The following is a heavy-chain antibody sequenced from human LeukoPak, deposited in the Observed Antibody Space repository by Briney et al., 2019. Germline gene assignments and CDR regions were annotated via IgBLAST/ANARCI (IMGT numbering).Heavy chain of an antibody. CDR1: DFSFKSYA. V-gene: IGHV3-23*01. D-gene: IGHD3-16*01. CDR2: ISESGDST. J-gene: IGHJ4*02. CDR3: AKQYVNC. Sequence: PGGSLRLSCAASDFSFKSYAMNWVRQAPGKGLEWVSSISESGDSTHYADSVKGRFTISRDNSLNTLYLQMNGLTAEDTAVYYCAKQYVNCWGQGTVVTVSS.